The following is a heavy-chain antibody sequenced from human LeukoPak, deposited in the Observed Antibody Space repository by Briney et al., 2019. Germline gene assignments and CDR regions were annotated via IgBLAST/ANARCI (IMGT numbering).Heavy chain of an antibody. CDR1: GGSFSGYY. J-gene: IGHJ4*02. CDR3: ARAVADKTFDY. V-gene: IGHV4-34*01. Sequence: KASETLSLTCAVYGGSFSGYYWSWIRQPPGKGLEWIGEINHSGSTNYNPSLKSRVTISLDTSKNQFSLNLNSVTAADTAVYYCARAVADKTFDYWGPGTLVTVSS. CDR2: INHSGST.